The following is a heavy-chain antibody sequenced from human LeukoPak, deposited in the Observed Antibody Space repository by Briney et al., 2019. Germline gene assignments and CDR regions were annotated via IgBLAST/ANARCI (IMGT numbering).Heavy chain of an antibody. CDR1: GFTFSSYA. CDR3: AKERGYSYGPNYFDY. J-gene: IGHJ4*02. CDR2: ISGSGGST. Sequence: PGGPLRLSCAASGFTFSSYAMSWVRQAPGKGLEWVSAISGSGGSTYYADSVKGRFTISRDNSKNTLYLQMNSLRAEDTAVYYCAKERGYSYGPNYFDYWGQGTLVTVSS. D-gene: IGHD5-18*01. V-gene: IGHV3-23*01.